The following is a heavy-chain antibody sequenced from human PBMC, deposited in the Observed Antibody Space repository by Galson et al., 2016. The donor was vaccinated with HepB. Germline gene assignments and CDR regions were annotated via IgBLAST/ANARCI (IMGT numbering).Heavy chain of an antibody. CDR1: GFGFSNSW. V-gene: IGHV3-7*01. J-gene: IGHJ4*02. CDR2: INADGSWR. Sequence: SLRLSCAVSGFGFSNSWMTWVRQTPEKGLEWVADINADGSWRAYMDSVKGRFTISRDNVNNLLYLQMSGLRVEDTALYFCARDPAFGALDYWGQGALVTVSS. CDR3: ARDPAFGALDY. D-gene: IGHD2-2*01.